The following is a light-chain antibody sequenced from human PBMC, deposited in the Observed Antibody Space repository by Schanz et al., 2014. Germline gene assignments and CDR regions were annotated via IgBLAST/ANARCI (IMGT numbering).Light chain of an antibody. CDR2: DVN. CDR1: SSDIGGRAY. CDR3: CSYAGTSTTVP. J-gene: IGLJ2*01. V-gene: IGLV2-23*02. Sequence: QSALTQPASVSGSPGQSITISCTGTSSDIGGRAYVSWYQQRPGKAPQLILYDVNSRPSGVSNRFSASKSGTTASLTISGLQAEDEADYYCCSYAGTSTTVPFGGGTKLTVL.